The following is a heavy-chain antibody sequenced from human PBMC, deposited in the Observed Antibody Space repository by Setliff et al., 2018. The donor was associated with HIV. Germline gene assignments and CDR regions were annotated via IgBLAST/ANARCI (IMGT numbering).Heavy chain of an antibody. CDR3: ARGSRSPLVNKFRVTPAFDY. V-gene: IGHV4-34*01. D-gene: IGHD2-21*02. J-gene: IGHJ4*01. CDR2: ISHSEST. CDR1: GGSFSGHY. Sequence: PSETLSLTCAVYGGSFSGHYWSWIRQTPGKGLEWIGDISHSESTNYNPSLKSRVTISVDTSKNQFSLRLTSVTAADTAVYFCARGSRSPLVNKFRVTPAFDYWGQGTLVTVSS.